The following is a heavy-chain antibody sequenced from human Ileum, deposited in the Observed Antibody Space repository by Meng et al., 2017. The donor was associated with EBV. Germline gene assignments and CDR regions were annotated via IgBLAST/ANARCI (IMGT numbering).Heavy chain of an antibody. V-gene: IGHV4-28*01. J-gene: IGHJ4*02. Sequence: QGHRPEPGPGLLKPSDTRSLTWAGTGYSISSTNWWGWIRQPPGKGLEWIGYIYYSGSTSYNPSLKSRVTMSVDTSKNQFSLNLNSVTAVDTAVYYCARNVPGTSAYYDWGQGTLVTVSS. D-gene: IGHD3-22*01. CDR2: IYYSGST. CDR3: ARNVPGTSAYYD. CDR1: GYSISSTNW.